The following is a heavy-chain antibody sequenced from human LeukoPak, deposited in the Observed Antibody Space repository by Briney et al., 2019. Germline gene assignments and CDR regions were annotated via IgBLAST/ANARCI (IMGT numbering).Heavy chain of an antibody. CDR1: GGSISSTGRY. Sequence: SETLSLTCTVSGGSISSTGRYWGWIRQPPGTGLEWIGSIYYSGITDYNPSLRSRVTISLDTSNNPVSLKLNSVTAADTAVYYCARRRDGYGSYFDYWGQGTLVTVSS. CDR3: ARRRDGYGSYFDY. D-gene: IGHD5-24*01. CDR2: IYYSGIT. V-gene: IGHV4-39*01. J-gene: IGHJ4*02.